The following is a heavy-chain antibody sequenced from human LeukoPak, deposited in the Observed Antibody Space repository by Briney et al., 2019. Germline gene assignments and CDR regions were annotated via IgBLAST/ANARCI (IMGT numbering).Heavy chain of an antibody. CDR3: ARGVELRYFDWFDY. V-gene: IGHV4-4*07. Sequence: PSETLSLTCTVSGGSISSYYWSWSRQPAGKVLEWIGRIYTSGSTNYNPSLKSRVTMSVDTSKNQFSLKLSSVTAADTAVYYCARGVELRYFDWFDYWGQGTLVTVSS. CDR2: IYTSGST. J-gene: IGHJ4*02. D-gene: IGHD3-9*01. CDR1: GGSISSYY.